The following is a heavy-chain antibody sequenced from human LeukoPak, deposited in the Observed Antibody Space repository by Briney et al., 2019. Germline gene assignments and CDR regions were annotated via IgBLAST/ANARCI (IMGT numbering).Heavy chain of an antibody. J-gene: IGHJ6*03. D-gene: IGHD6-6*01. CDR3: ARVSSSVPYYYYYYMDV. CDR1: GGSISSSSYY. Sequence: SETLSLTCTVSGGSISSSSYYWGWIRQPPGKGLEGTGSIYYSGSTYYNPSLKSRVTISVDTSKNQFSLKLSSVTAADTAVYYCARVSSSVPYYYYYYMDVWGKGTTVTVSS. CDR2: IYYSGST. V-gene: IGHV4-39*01.